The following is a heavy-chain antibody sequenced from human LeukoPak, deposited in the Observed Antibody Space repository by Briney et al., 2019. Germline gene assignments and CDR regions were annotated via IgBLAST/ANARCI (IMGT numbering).Heavy chain of an antibody. CDR3: ARDRGTWNDDGFDY. V-gene: IGHV4-4*02. Sequence: SETLSLTCAVSGGSISSSNWWSWVRQPPGKGLEWIGEIYHSGSTNYNPSLKSRVTMSVDTSKNQFSLKLGSVTAADTAVYYCARDRGTWNDDGFDYWGQGTLVTVSS. CDR2: IYHSGST. J-gene: IGHJ4*02. D-gene: IGHD1-1*01. CDR1: GGSISSSNW.